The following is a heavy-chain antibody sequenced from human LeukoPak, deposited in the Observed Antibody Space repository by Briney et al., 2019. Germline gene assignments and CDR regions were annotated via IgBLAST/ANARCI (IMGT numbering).Heavy chain of an antibody. Sequence: GASVKVSCKASGGTFSSYAISWVRQAPGQGLEWMGGIIPIFGTANYAQKFQGRVTITTDESTSTAYMELSSLRSEDTAVYYCATNDFWSGQAYYYYYMDVWGKGTTVTVSS. CDR2: IIPIFGTA. CDR3: ATNDFWSGQAYYYYYMDV. J-gene: IGHJ6*03. V-gene: IGHV1-69*05. D-gene: IGHD3-3*01. CDR1: GGTFSSYA.